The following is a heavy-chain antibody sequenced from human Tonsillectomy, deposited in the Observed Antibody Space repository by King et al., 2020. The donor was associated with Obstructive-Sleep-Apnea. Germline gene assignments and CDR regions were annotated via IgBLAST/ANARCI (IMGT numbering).Heavy chain of an antibody. J-gene: IGHJ4*02. V-gene: IGHV1-8*01. CDR2: MNPNTGNA. CDR3: ARSKKGQSYEDY. CDR1: GYAFTSYD. Sequence: VQLVESGAEVKKPGASVKVSCMASGYAFTSYDIDWVRQATGQGLEWMGWMNPNTGNAGYAQKFQGRVTMTRNTSIRTAYMELSSLRSEDTAVYYCARSKKGQSYEDYWGQGTLVTVSS. D-gene: IGHD1-26*01.